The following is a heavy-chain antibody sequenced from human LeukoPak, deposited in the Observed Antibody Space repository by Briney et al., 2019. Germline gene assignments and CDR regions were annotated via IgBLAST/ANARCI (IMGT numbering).Heavy chain of an antibody. V-gene: IGHV4-39*01. Sequence: SETLSLTCTVSGVSISSSSYYWGWIPQPPGKGLEWIGSIYYSGSTYYNPSLKSRVTISVDTSKNQFSLKLSSVTAADTAVYYCARTSRHYDILTGETYYFDYWGQGTLVTVSS. CDR2: IYYSGST. CDR3: ARTSRHYDILTGETYYFDY. CDR1: GVSISSSSYY. J-gene: IGHJ4*02. D-gene: IGHD3-9*01.